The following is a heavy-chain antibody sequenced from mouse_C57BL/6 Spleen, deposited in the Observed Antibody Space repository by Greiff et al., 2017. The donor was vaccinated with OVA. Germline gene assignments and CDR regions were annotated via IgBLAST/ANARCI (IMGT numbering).Heavy chain of an antibody. CDR1: GYTFTDYY. D-gene: IGHD1-1*01. J-gene: IGHJ2*01. CDR3: ASDYYGSSVDY. Sequence: EVQLQQSGPELVKPGASVKISCKASGYTFTDYYMNWVKQSHGKSLEWIGDINPNNGGTSYNQKFKGKATLTVDKSSSTAYMELRSLTSEDSAVYYCASDYYGSSVDYWGQGTTLTVSS. CDR2: INPNNGGT. V-gene: IGHV1-26*01.